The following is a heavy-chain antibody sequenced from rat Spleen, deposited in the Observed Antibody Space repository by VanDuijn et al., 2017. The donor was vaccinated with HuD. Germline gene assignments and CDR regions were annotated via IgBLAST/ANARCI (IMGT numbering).Heavy chain of an antibody. CDR2: ITNASGRT. J-gene: IGHJ2*01. V-gene: IGHV5-31*01. Sequence: EVQLVESGGGLVQPGRSLTLSCVASGFTFNNYWMTWIRQAPGKGLEWVASITNASGRTYYSDFVKGRFTIYRDTAQNTLYLQMSKLGSEDTAIYYCVREERGVDYWGQGVMVTVSS. CDR1: GFTFNNYW. CDR3: VREERGVDY.